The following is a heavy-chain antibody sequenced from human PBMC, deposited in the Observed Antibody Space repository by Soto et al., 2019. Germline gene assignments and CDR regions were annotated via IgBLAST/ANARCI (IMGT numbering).Heavy chain of an antibody. V-gene: IGHV1-8*01. CDR3: ARVNRIFGVVMIFGY. D-gene: IGHD3-3*02. J-gene: IGHJ4*01. Sequence: GASVKPSCKASGYTITSYDINCVRQATGQGLEWMGWMNPNSGNTGYAQKFQGRVTMTRNTSISTAYMELSSLRSEDTAVYYCARVNRIFGVVMIFGYWGHGTLVTVSS. CDR1: GYTITSYD. CDR2: MNPNSGNT.